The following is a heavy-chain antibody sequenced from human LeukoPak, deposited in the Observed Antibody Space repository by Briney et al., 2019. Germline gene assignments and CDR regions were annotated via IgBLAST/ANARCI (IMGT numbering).Heavy chain of an antibody. V-gene: IGHV3-48*03. CDR2: ISSSGSTI. J-gene: IGHJ4*02. CDR1: GFTFSSYE. Sequence: PGGSLRLSCAASGFTFSSYEMNWVRQAPGKGLEGVSYISSSGSTIYCADALKGRFTISRDNAKTSLYLQMNSLRAEDTGLYYCARSRGSWPDYFDSWGQGTLVTVTS. D-gene: IGHD6-13*01. CDR3: ARSRGSWPDYFDS.